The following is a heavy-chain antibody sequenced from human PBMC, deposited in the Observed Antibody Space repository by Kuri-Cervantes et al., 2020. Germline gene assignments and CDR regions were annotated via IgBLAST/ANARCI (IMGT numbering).Heavy chain of an antibody. CDR2: INHSGST. Sequence: SETLSLTCAVYGGSFSSHYWSWIRRPPGKGLEWIGEINHSGSTNYNPSLKSRVTISVDMSDNQFSLKVTSVTAADTAVYYCARISAINNAFDIWGQGTLVTVSS. CDR1: GGSFSSHY. J-gene: IGHJ3*02. D-gene: IGHD6-25*01. CDR3: ARISAINNAFDI. V-gene: IGHV4-34*01.